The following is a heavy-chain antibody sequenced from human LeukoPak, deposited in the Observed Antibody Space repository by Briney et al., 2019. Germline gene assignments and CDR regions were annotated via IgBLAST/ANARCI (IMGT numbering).Heavy chain of an antibody. V-gene: IGHV3-66*02. Sequence: GGSLRLSCAASGFTVSSNYTSWVRQAPGKGLEWVSVIYSGGSTYYADSVKGRFTISRDNSKNTLYLQMNSLRAEDTAVYYCARVLRAGPPHAFDIWGQGTMVTVSS. D-gene: IGHD3-9*01. CDR2: IYSGGST. CDR1: GFTVSSNY. CDR3: ARVLRAGPPHAFDI. J-gene: IGHJ3*02.